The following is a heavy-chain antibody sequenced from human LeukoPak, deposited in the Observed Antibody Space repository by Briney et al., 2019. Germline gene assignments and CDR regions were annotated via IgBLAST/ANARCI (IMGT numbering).Heavy chain of an antibody. CDR2: IDWDDDK. CDR1: GFSLSTSGMC. CDR3: ARMGTAASNYYYYYYMDV. J-gene: IGHJ6*03. Sequence: RRSGPTLVNPTQTLTLTCTFSGFSLSTSGMCVSWIRQPPGEALEWLARIDWDDDKYYSTSLKTRLTISKDTSKNQVVLTMTNMDPVDTATYYCARMGTAASNYYYYYYMDVWGKGTTVTVSS. D-gene: IGHD6-13*01. V-gene: IGHV2-70*11.